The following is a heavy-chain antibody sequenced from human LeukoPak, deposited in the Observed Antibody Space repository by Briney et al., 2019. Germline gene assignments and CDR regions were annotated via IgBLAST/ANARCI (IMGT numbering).Heavy chain of an antibody. CDR2: INPSGGST. Sequence: GASVKVSCKASGYTFTSYYMHWVRQAPGQGLEWMGIINPSGGSTSYAQKLQGRVTMTTDTSTSTAYMELRSLRSDDTAVYYCARDPVAQYGSGSYDYWGQGTLVTVSS. CDR1: GYTFTSYY. D-gene: IGHD3-10*01. J-gene: IGHJ4*02. CDR3: ARDPVAQYGSGSYDY. V-gene: IGHV1-46*01.